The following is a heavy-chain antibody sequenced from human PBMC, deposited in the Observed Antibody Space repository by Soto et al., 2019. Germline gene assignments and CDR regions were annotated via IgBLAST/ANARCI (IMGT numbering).Heavy chain of an antibody. CDR2: ISSSSSYI. V-gene: IGHV3-21*01. J-gene: IGHJ6*02. D-gene: IGHD5-18*01. CDR1: GFTFSSYS. Sequence: VGSLRLSCAASGFTFSSYSMNWVRQAPGKGLEWVSSISSSSSYIYYADSVQGRFTISRDNAKNSLYLQMNSLRAEDTAVYYCARDLEDTAPAYYYYYGMDVWGQGTTVTVSS. CDR3: ARDLEDTAPAYYYYYGMDV.